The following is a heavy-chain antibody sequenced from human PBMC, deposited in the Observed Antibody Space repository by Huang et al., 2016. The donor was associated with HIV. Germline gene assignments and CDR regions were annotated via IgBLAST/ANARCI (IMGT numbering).Heavy chain of an antibody. CDR1: GGTFSSYA. D-gene: IGHD3-22*01. J-gene: IGHJ4*02. V-gene: IGHV1-69*13. CDR2: ISPIFGTA. Sequence: QVQLVQSGAEVKKPGSSVKVSCKASGGTFSSYAISWVRQAPGQGLEWRGWISPIFGTANYAQKFQGRVTITADESTSTAYMELSSLRSEDTAVYYCARARGYYDSSVSYYFDYWGQGTLVTVSS. CDR3: ARARGYYDSSVSYYFDY.